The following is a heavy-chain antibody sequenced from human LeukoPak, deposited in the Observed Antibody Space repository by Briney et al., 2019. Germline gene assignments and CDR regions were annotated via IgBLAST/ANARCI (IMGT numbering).Heavy chain of an antibody. CDR3: ARMTTVTTVDY. CDR1: GGSFSGYY. CDR2: INHSGST. Sequence: SETLSLTCAVYGGSFSGYYWSWIRQPPGKGLEWIGEINHSGSTNYNPSLKSRVTISVDTSKNQSSLKLSSVTAADTAVYYCARMTTVTTVDYWGQGTLVTVSS. V-gene: IGHV4-34*01. D-gene: IGHD4-17*01. J-gene: IGHJ4*02.